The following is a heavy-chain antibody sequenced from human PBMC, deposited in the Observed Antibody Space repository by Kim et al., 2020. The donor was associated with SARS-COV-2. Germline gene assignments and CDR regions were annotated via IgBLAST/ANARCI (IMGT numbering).Heavy chain of an antibody. CDR2: DT. V-gene: IGHV1-8*01. J-gene: IGHJ4*02. D-gene: IGHD6-13*01. CDR3: ARGLAAAGTGY. Sequence: DTGYAQNFQGRVTMTRDTSISTAYMELSSLRSEDTAVYYCARGLAAAGTGYWGQGTLVTVSS.